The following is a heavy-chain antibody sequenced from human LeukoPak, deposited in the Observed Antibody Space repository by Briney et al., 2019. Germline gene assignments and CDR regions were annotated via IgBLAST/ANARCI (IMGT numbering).Heavy chain of an antibody. J-gene: IGHJ5*02. CDR1: GGSISSSSYY. D-gene: IGHD4-23*01. CDR3: ARLALVVTPRGWFDP. Sequence: SETLSLTCTVSGGSISSSSYYWGWIRQPPGKGLEWIGSVYYSGRIYYNPSLNSRVTISVDTSKNQFSLKVTSVTAADTAVYYCARLALVVTPRGWFDPWGQETLVTVSS. CDR2: VYYSGRI. V-gene: IGHV4-39*01.